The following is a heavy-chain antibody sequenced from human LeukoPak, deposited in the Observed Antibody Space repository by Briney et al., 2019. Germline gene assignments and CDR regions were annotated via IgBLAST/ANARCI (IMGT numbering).Heavy chain of an antibody. Sequence: SETLSLTCSFSGASISTAGYYWTWIRQSPGEGLEWLGYVYYTGAIDYNASLKSRLTISLDTSKNKFSLKLSSVTAADTAVYYCAREGRRDGYNSWGQGTLVTVSS. CDR2: VYYTGAI. V-gene: IGHV4-31*03. D-gene: IGHD5-24*01. J-gene: IGHJ4*02. CDR3: AREGRRDGYNS. CDR1: GASISTAGYY.